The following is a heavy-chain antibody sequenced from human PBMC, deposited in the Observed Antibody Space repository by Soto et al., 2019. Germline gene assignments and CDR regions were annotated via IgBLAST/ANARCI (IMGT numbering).Heavy chain of an antibody. D-gene: IGHD1-26*01. CDR3: ARIRHSGETGMPYFVA. V-gene: IGHV1-69*06. J-gene: IGHJ4*02. CDR2: IIPILGTV. CDR1: GGTFNRDG. Sequence: QVQLVQSGADVRKPGSSVRLSCKVSGGTFNRDGITWVRQAPGQGLEWMGEIIPILGTVKFAQKFQGRVTLTADKSTDTAYMELSSLRSEDTALYYCARIRHSGETGMPYFVAWGQGSLVTVSS.